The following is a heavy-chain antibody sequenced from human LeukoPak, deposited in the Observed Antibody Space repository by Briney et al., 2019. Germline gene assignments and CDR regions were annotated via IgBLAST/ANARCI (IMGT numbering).Heavy chain of an antibody. J-gene: IGHJ4*02. CDR2: ISGSGGST. CDR1: GFTFSSYA. V-gene: IGHV3-23*01. CDR3: AKDLRYYGSGSYQFDY. Sequence: GGSLRLSCAASGFTFSSYAMSWLRQAPGKGLEWVSAISGSGGSTYYADSVKGRFTISRDNSKNTLYLQMNSLRAEDTAVYYCAKDLRYYGSGSYQFDYWGQGTLVTVSS. D-gene: IGHD3-10*01.